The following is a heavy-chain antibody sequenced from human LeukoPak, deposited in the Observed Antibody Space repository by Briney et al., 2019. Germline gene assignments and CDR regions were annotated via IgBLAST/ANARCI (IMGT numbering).Heavy chain of an antibody. D-gene: IGHD4-17*01. V-gene: IGHV3-23*01. CDR3: ARTAMGDYVRFPNDY. CDR1: GFTFSSYA. CDR2: ISAGGGST. Sequence: HPGGSLRLSCAASGFTFSSYAMTWVRRPPAKGLECVSAISAGGGSTFYADSVKGRFTISRDNSKTPLYLKMNSLRAEDTAVSYCARTAMGDYVRFPNDYWGQGTLVTVSS. J-gene: IGHJ4*02.